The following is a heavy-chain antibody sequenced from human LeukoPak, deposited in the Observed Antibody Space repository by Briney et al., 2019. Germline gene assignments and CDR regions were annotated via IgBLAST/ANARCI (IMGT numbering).Heavy chain of an antibody. J-gene: IGHJ6*03. Sequence: SETLSLTCAVYGGSFSGYYWSWIRQPPGKGLEWIGEINHSGSTNYNPSLKSRVTIPVDKSKNQFSLMLSSVTAADTAVYYCARGAEGITMVQGLYYYYYYMDVWGKGTTVTVSS. CDR2: INHSGST. V-gene: IGHV4-34*01. D-gene: IGHD3-10*01. CDR3: ARGAEGITMVQGLYYYYYYMDV. CDR1: GGSFSGYY.